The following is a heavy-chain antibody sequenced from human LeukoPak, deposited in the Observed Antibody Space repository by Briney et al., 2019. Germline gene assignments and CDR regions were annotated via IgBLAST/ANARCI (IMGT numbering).Heavy chain of an antibody. CDR1: GFTFSSYG. CDR3: ARDPLDPPTVTRSPPFDY. Sequence: QSGGSLRLSCAASGFTFSSYGMHWVRQAPGKGLEWVAVIWYDGSNKYYADSVKGRFTISRDNSKNTLYLQMNSLRAEDTAVYYCARDPLDPPTVTRSPPFDYWGQGTLVTVSS. D-gene: IGHD4-17*01. CDR2: IWYDGSNK. V-gene: IGHV3-33*01. J-gene: IGHJ4*02.